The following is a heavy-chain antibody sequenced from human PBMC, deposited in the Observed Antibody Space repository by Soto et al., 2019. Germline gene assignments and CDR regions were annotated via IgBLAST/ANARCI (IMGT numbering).Heavy chain of an antibody. CDR1: GYTFTGYY. V-gene: IGHV1-2*04. Sequence: QVQLVQSGAEVKKPGASVKVSCKASGYTFTGYYMHWVRQAPGQGLEWMGWINPNSGGTNYAQKFQGWVTMTRDTPISTAYMELSRLRSDDTAVYYCARETCSGGSCYSQRLHDAFDIWGQGTMVTVSS. J-gene: IGHJ3*02. CDR3: ARETCSGGSCYSQRLHDAFDI. D-gene: IGHD2-15*01. CDR2: INPNSGGT.